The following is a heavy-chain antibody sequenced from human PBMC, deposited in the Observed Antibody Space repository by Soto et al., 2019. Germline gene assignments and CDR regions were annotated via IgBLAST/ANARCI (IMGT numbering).Heavy chain of an antibody. CDR2: ISAYNGNT. D-gene: IGHD3-10*01. Sequence: ASVKVSCKSSGYTFTSYGISCVRQAPGQGLEWMGWISAYNGNTNYAQKLQGRVTMTTDTSTSTAYMELRSLRSDDTAVYYCARSKVLHWFDPWGQGTLVTVPQ. CDR3: ARSKVLHWFDP. J-gene: IGHJ5*02. CDR1: GYTFTSYG. V-gene: IGHV1-18*01.